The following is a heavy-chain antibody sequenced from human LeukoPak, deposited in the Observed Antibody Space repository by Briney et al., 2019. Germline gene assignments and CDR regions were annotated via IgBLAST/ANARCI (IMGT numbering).Heavy chain of an antibody. J-gene: IGHJ4*02. D-gene: IGHD5-18*01. Sequence: PSETLSLTCTVSGGSISSYYWSWIRQPPGKGLEWIGYIYYSGSTNYNPSLKSRVTISVDTSKNQFSLKLSSVTAADTAVYYCARAGIQLWFDYWGQGTLVTVSS. CDR1: GGSISSYY. CDR2: IYYSGST. V-gene: IGHV4-59*01. CDR3: ARAGIQLWFDY.